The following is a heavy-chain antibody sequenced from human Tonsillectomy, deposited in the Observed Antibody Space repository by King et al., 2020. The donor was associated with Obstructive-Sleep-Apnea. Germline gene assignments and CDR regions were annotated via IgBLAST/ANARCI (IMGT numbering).Heavy chain of an antibody. CDR1: GGSISSGGYY. CDR3: ARVPYGSGSYYIPLFEVRYFDL. J-gene: IGHJ2*01. V-gene: IGHV4-31*03. Sequence: QMQLQESGPGLVKPSQTLSLTCTVSGGSISSGGYYWSWIRQHPGKGLEWIGYIYYSGSTYYNPSLKSRVTISVDTSKNQFSLKLSSVTAADTAVYYCARVPYGSGSYYIPLFEVRYFDLWGRGTLVTVSS. D-gene: IGHD3-10*01. CDR2: IYYSGST.